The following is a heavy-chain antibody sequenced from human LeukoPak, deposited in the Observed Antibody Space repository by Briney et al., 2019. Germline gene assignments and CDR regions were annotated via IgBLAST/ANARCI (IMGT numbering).Heavy chain of an antibody. CDR1: GYSFTSYY. Sequence: GASVKVSCKASGYSFTSYYMHWVRQAPGQGLEWMGIINPSGGRTSYAQRFQDRVTMTRDMSTSTVYMELSRLRSEDTAVYYCARAFRLAARNYYYMDVWGKGTTVIVSS. J-gene: IGHJ6*03. V-gene: IGHV1-46*01. CDR2: INPSGGRT. CDR3: ARAFRLAARNYYYMDV. D-gene: IGHD6-6*01.